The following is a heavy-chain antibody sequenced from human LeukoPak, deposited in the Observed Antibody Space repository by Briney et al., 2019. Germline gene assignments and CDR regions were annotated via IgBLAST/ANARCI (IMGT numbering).Heavy chain of an antibody. CDR1: GGSISSYY. J-gene: IGHJ6*04. Sequence: SETLSLTCTVSGGSISSYYWSWIRQPPGKGLEWIGYIYYSGSTNYNPSLKSRVTISVDTSKDQFSLKLSSVTAADTAVYYCARQTPQGGYYGRDVGGKGPTAPVPS. V-gene: IGHV4-59*08. CDR2: IYYSGST. CDR3: ARQTPQGGYYGRDV.